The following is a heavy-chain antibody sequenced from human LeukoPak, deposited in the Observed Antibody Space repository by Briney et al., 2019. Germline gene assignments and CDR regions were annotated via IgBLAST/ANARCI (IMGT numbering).Heavy chain of an antibody. V-gene: IGHV4-39*07. J-gene: IGHJ5*02. Sequence: SETLSLTCTVSGGSISSSTYYWAWIRQPPGEGPEWIGSIYDSESTYYNPSLQSRVTISMDTSKNQFSLKLSSVTAADTAVFYCARSSGTSLGDKRFLESWGQGTLVTVSS. CDR3: ARSSGTSLGDKRFLES. D-gene: IGHD3-3*01. CDR1: GGSISSSTYY. CDR2: IYDSEST.